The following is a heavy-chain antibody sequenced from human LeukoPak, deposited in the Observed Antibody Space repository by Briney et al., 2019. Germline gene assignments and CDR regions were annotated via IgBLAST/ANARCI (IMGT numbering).Heavy chain of an antibody. J-gene: IGHJ4*02. CDR3: AKDGSGSYHNFDY. CDR1: GFTFSTYS. Sequence: PGGSLRLSCAASGFTFSTYSMTWVRQAPGKGLEWVSAISSGGVSTYYADSVKGRFTISRDNSKNTLYLQMNSLRAEDTAVYYCAKDGSGSYHNFDYWGQGTLVTVSS. CDR2: ISSGGVST. D-gene: IGHD1-26*01. V-gene: IGHV3-23*01.